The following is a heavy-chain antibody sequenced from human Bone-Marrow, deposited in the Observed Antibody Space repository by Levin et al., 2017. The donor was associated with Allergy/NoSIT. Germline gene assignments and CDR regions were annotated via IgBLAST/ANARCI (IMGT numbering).Heavy chain of an antibody. CDR2: IYYSGST. Sequence: SETLSLTCTVSGGSISSYYWSWIRQPPGKGLEWIGYIYYSGSTNYNPSLKSRVTISVDTSKNQFSLKLSSVTAADTAVYYCARGYCSSTSCVPFDYWGQGTLVTVSS. D-gene: IGHD2-2*01. CDR1: GGSISSYY. V-gene: IGHV4-59*01. J-gene: IGHJ4*02. CDR3: ARGYCSSTSCVPFDY.